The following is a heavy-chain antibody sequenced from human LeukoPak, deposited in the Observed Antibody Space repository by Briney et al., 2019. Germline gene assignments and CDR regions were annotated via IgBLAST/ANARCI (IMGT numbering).Heavy chain of an antibody. CDR2: INHSGST. V-gene: IGHV4-34*01. CDR3: APPDREHDYGDSHAFDI. CDR1: GGSFSGYY. J-gene: IGHJ3*02. D-gene: IGHD4-17*01. Sequence: SETLSLTCAVDGGSFSGYYWSWIRQPPGKGLEWSGEINHSGSTNYNPSLKSRVTISVDTSKNQFSLKPSSVTAADTAVYYCAPPDREHDYGDSHAFDIWGQGTMVTVSS.